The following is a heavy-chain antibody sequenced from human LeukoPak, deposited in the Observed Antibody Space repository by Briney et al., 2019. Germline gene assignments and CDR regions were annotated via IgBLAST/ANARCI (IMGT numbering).Heavy chain of an antibody. CDR1: GFTFSRYG. Sequence: GGSLRLSCAASGFTFSRYGIHWVRQAPGKGLEWVAVISYDGSNKDYGDSVKGRFTISRDNSKNTLYLQMSSLRVEDTAVYYCAKFSSTRNNYGLRVGFDCWGQGTLVTVSS. CDR3: AKFSSTRNNYGLRVGFDC. CDR2: ISYDGSNK. J-gene: IGHJ4*02. D-gene: IGHD1/OR15-1a*01. V-gene: IGHV3-30*18.